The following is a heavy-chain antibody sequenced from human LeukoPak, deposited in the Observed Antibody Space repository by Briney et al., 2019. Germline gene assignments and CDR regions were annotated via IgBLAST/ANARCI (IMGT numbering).Heavy chain of an antibody. D-gene: IGHD6-13*01. Sequence: GGSLRLSCAASGFTFDDYGMSRVRQAPGKGLEWVSGINWNGGSTGYADSVKGRFTISRDNAKNSLYLQMNSLRAEDTALYHCARQKIAAAGTNAFDIWGQGTMVTVSS. V-gene: IGHV3-20*01. CDR1: GFTFDDYG. CDR3: ARQKIAAAGTNAFDI. CDR2: INWNGGST. J-gene: IGHJ3*02.